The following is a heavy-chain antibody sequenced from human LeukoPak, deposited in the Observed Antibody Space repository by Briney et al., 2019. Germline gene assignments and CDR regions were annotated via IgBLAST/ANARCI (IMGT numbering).Heavy chain of an antibody. CDR2: ISSGGPT. V-gene: IGHV3-23*01. D-gene: IGHD6-6*01. CDR3: AKDWQLAD. Sequence: PGGSLRLSCAASGFTFSNYAMSWVRQAPGKGLEWVSAISSGGPTDYADSVKGRFTISRDNSKSTLYLQINNLRAEDTAVYYCAKDWQLADWGQGTLVTVSS. J-gene: IGHJ4*02. CDR1: GFTFSNYA.